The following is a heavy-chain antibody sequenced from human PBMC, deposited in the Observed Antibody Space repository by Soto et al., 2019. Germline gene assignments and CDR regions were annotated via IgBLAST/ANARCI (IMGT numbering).Heavy chain of an antibody. CDR2: ISGSGGST. CDR3: AKDADIVVVPAAILDY. J-gene: IGHJ4*02. Sequence: GGSLRLSCAASGFTFDDYAMHWVRQAPGKGLEWVSGISGSGGSTCYADSGKGRFTISRDNAKNTLYLQMNSLRAEDTAVYYCAKDADIVVVPAAILDYWGQGTLVTVSS. V-gene: IGHV3-23*01. D-gene: IGHD2-2*02. CDR1: GFTFDDYA.